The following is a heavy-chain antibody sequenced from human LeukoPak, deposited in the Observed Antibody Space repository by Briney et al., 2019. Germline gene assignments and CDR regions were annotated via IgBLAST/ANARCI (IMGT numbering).Heavy chain of an antibody. V-gene: IGHV3-53*01. CDR1: GFTVSNKY. CDR3: ARGLFLSGYLDAFDI. D-gene: IGHD3-22*01. Sequence: SGGSLRLSCAASGFTVSNKYMTWVRQAPGKGLEWVSLIYRDGRTYYADSVKGRCTISRDNSKNTLYLQMNSLRVKDTAMYYCARGLFLSGYLDAFDIWGQGTVVTVSS. CDR2: IYRDGRT. J-gene: IGHJ3*02.